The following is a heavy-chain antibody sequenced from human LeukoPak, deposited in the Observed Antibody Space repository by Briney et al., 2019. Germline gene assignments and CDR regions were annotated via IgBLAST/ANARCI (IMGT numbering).Heavy chain of an antibody. D-gene: IGHD3-16*01. V-gene: IGHV4-61*02. CDR3: ARGRLGDSFDY. J-gene: IGHJ4*02. Sequence: PSQTLSLTCTVSGGSISSGSYYWNWIRQPAGKGLEWIGRIYSSGSTNYNPSLKSRVTISVDTSKNQFSLNLNSVTAADTVVYYCARGRLGDSFDYWGQGILVTVSS. CDR2: IYSSGST. CDR1: GGSISSGSYY.